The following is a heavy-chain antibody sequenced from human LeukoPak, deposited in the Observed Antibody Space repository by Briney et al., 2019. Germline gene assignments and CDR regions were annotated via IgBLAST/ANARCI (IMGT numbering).Heavy chain of an antibody. Sequence: GRSLRLSCAASGFTFSSYSMHWVRQAPGKGLEWVAVISYDGSNKYYADSVKGRFTISRDNSKNTLYLQMNSLRADDTAVYYCAKGVDIVATIVFDYWGQGTLVTVSS. CDR2: ISYDGSNK. V-gene: IGHV3-30*04. J-gene: IGHJ4*02. CDR3: AKGVDIVATIVFDY. D-gene: IGHD5-12*01. CDR1: GFTFSSYS.